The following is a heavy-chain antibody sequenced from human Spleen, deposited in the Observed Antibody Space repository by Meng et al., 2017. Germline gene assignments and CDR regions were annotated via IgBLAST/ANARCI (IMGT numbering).Heavy chain of an antibody. CDR1: GGTFSSYA. CDR2: IIPIFGTA. CDR3: ASPRDIVLMVYEYAFDI. V-gene: IGHV1-69*13. Sequence: SVKVSCKALGGTFSSYAISWVRQAPGQGLEWMGGIIPIFGTANYAQKFQGRVTITADESTSTAYMELSSLRSEDTAVYYCASPRDIVLMVYEYAFDIWGQGTMVTVSS. J-gene: IGHJ3*02. D-gene: IGHD2-8*01.